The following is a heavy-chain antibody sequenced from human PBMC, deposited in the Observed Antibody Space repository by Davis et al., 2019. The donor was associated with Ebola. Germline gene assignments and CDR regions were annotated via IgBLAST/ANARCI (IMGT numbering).Heavy chain of an antibody. D-gene: IGHD3-10*01. J-gene: IGHJ3*02. CDR1: GYSFISYW. CDR2: IYPGDFDT. Sequence: KVSCKGSGYSFISYWIGWVRQMPGKGLEWMGIIYPGDFDTRYSPSFQGQVTISADKSISTAYLQWSSLKASDTAMYYCARSKASRRGDAFDIWGQGTMVTVSS. CDR3: ARSKASRRGDAFDI. V-gene: IGHV5-51*01.